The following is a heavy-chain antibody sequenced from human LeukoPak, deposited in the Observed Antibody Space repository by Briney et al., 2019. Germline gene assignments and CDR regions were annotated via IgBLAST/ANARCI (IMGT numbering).Heavy chain of an antibody. CDR3: ARVVGWLPDYFDY. CDR2: IKQAGGEK. V-gene: IGHV3-7*01. Sequence: PGGSLRLSCAASGFTFSSYGMSWVRQAPGKGLEWVANIKQAGGEKFYVDSVKGRFTISRDNAKNSLYLQMNSLRAEDTAVYYCARVVGWLPDYFDYWGQGTLVTVSS. J-gene: IGHJ4*02. CDR1: GFTFSSYG. D-gene: IGHD6-19*01.